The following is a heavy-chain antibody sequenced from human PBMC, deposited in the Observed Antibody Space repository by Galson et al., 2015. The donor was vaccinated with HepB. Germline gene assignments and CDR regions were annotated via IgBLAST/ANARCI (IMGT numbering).Heavy chain of an antibody. CDR1: GFTFSSYA. D-gene: IGHD3-22*01. V-gene: IGHV3-23*01. Sequence: SLRLSCAASGFTFSSYAMSWVRQAPGKGLEWVSAISGSGGSTYYADSVKGRFTISRDNSKNTLYLQMNSLRAEDTAVYYCAEVLDYYDSSGYLHYWGQGTLVTVSS. CDR2: ISGSGGST. CDR3: AEVLDYYDSSGYLHY. J-gene: IGHJ4*02.